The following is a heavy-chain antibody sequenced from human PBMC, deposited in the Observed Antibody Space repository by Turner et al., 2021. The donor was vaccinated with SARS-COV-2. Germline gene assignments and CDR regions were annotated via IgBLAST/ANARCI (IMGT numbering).Heavy chain of an antibody. CDR3: ARVRYDSTGYPFDP. J-gene: IGHJ5*02. CDR2: IYNSGRT. V-gene: IGHV4-59*01. Sequence: QVRLQESGPGLVKPSEPLSLPCTVPGDSITGYFWNWIRQPPAKGLGWNGYIYNSGRTNYNPSLKSRVTISVDTSKNQFSLKLSSVSAADTAVYYCARVRYDSTGYPFDPWGQGTLVTVSS. D-gene: IGHD3-22*01. CDR1: GDSITGYF.